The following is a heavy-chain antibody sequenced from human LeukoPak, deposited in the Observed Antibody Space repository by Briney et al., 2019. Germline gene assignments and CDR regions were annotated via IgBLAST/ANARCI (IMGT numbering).Heavy chain of an antibody. D-gene: IGHD6-19*01. V-gene: IGHV3-23*01. Sequence: PGGSLTLSCEASGLILRGHAMSWVRQAPGKGLEWVSAIGDSGEIERYADSVKGRFTISRDNFRNTVYLEMRSLRPEDTAVYYCAKGYSSGWTPFDYWGQGTQVTVSS. CDR1: GLILRGHA. CDR2: IGDSGEIE. J-gene: IGHJ4*02. CDR3: AKGYSSGWTPFDY.